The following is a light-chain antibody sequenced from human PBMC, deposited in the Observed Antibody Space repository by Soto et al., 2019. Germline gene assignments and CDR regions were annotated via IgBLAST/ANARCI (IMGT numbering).Light chain of an antibody. CDR2: GAS. V-gene: IGKV3-15*01. CDR3: QQYHKSPPWT. CDR1: QGIGTY. J-gene: IGKJ1*01. Sequence: EIVMTQSPATLSVSPGERATLSCRASQGIGTYLAWYQQQPGQAPRLLIYGASTRATNIPARFSGSGSGTEFTLTISRLQSEDFAVYYCQQYHKSPPWTFGQGTKVEI.